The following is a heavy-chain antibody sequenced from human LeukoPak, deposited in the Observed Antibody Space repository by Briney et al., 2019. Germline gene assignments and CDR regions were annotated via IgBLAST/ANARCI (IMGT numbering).Heavy chain of an antibody. V-gene: IGHV3-74*01. J-gene: IGHJ3*02. CDR3: ARVGARLGAFDI. Sequence: PGGSLRLSCAASGFTFSSYWMHWVRQAPGKGLVWVSRINSDGRRTTYADSVKGRFTISRDNAKNTLYLQMNSLRAEDTAVYYCARVGARLGAFDIWGQGTMVTVSS. CDR2: INSDGRRT. D-gene: IGHD6-25*01. CDR1: GFTFSSYW.